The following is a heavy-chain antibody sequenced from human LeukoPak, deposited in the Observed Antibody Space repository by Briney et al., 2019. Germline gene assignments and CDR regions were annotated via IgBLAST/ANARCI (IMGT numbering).Heavy chain of an antibody. J-gene: IGHJ3*02. CDR2: IRYDGSNK. Sequence: PGGSLRLSCAASGFTFSSYGMHWVRQAPGKGLEWVAFIRYDGSNKYYADSVKGRFTISRDNAKNSLYLQMNSLGAEDTALYYCAKISRFPDAFDIWGQGTMVTVSS. CDR3: AKISRFPDAFDI. D-gene: IGHD3-10*01. V-gene: IGHV3-30*02. CDR1: GFTFSSYG.